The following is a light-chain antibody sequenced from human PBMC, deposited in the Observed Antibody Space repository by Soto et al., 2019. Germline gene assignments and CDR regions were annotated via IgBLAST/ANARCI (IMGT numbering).Light chain of an antibody. CDR1: SSDIGSYTR. J-gene: IGLJ2*01. CDR2: EVT. V-gene: IGLV2-18*02. Sequence: QSVLTQPPSVSGSPGLSDTISCTGSSSDIGSYTRVSWYQQPPASAPKLLIYEVTRRASGAPDRFSGSASGNTASLTISGVHAEDEADYYCSSYTSFDTVIFGGRTKLTVL. CDR3: SSYTSFDTVI.